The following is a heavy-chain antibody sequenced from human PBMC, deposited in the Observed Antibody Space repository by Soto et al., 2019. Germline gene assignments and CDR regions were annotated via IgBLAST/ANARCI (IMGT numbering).Heavy chain of an antibody. V-gene: IGHV4-38-2*01. J-gene: IGHJ4*02. CDR3: ASLYYDILPAYRPKDFDY. CDR2: IYHGGST. D-gene: IGHD3-9*01. CDR1: GYSINSGSY. Sequence: SETLSLTCAVSGYSINSGSYWGWIRQPPGKGLEWIGSIYHGGSTYYNPSLKSRVTISVDTSKNQFSLKRTSVTAADTAVYHSASLYYDILPAYRPKDFDYWGQGTRVTVS.